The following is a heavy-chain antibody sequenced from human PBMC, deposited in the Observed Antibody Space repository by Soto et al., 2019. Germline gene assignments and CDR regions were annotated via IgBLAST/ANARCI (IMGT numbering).Heavy chain of an antibody. CDR2: VYYSGST. CDR1: GGSISSYY. J-gene: IGHJ5*02. D-gene: IGHD3-10*01. V-gene: IGHV4-59*08. Sequence: SETLSLTCTVSGGSISSYYWSWVGQPPGKGLEWIGYVYYSGSTNYNPSLKSRVTISVDTSKNQFSLKLSSVTAADTAVYYCARLTQGSGSYYNGHLYNWCDPWGQGTLVTVSS. CDR3: ARLTQGSGSYYNGHLYNWCDP.